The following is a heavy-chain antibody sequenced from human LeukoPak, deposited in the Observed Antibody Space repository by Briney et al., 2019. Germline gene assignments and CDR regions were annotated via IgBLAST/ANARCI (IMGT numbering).Heavy chain of an antibody. CDR2: IYHSGST. CDR3: ARHTGYGGYSYGNGYYFDY. Sequence: KTSETLSLTCAVSGYSISSGYYWGWIRQPPGKGLEWIGRIYHSGSTYYKPSLKSRVTISVDTSKNQFSLKLSSVTAADTAVYYCARHTGYGGYSYGNGYYFDYWGQGTLVTVSS. CDR1: GYSISSGYY. V-gene: IGHV4-38-2*01. J-gene: IGHJ4*02. D-gene: IGHD5-18*01.